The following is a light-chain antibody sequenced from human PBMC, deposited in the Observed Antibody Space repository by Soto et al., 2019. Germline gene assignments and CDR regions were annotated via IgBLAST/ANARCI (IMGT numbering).Light chain of an antibody. J-gene: IGKJ1*01. Sequence: DILLTQSPGTLSLSPGERAALSCRSSQSVSSSYLAWYQQKPGQAPRLLIYGASTRATGIPARFSGSGSGTEFTLTISSLQSEDFAVYYCQQYNNWPRTFGQGTKVDIK. CDR2: GAS. CDR1: QSVSSSY. CDR3: QQYNNWPRT. V-gene: IGKV3-15*01.